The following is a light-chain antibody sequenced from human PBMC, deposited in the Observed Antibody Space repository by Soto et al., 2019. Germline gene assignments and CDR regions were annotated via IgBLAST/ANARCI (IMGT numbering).Light chain of an antibody. Sequence: QAVVTQEPSLSVSPGGTVTLTCASSTGAVTSTFYPNWFQQKPGQAPRSLIYSTSNRHPWTPARFSVSLLGVRAALTLSSVQPEDEADYYCLLYYGGVRVFGGGTKLTVL. CDR2: STS. CDR1: TGAVTSTFY. J-gene: IGLJ2*01. CDR3: LLYYGGVRV. V-gene: IGLV7-43*01.